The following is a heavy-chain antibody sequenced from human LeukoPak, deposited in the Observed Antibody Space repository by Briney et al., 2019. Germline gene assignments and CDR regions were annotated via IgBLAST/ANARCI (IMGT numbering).Heavy chain of an antibody. CDR1: GGTFSSYA. CDR2: IIPIFGTA. CDR3: ARDQRSDFWSGYHN. V-gene: IGHV1-69*13. Sequence: ASVKVSCKASGGTFSSYAISWVRQAPGQGLEWMGGIIPIFGTANYAQKFQGRVTITADESTSTAYMGLSSLRSEDTAVYYCARDQRSDFWSGYHNWGQGTLVTVSS. D-gene: IGHD3-3*01. J-gene: IGHJ4*02.